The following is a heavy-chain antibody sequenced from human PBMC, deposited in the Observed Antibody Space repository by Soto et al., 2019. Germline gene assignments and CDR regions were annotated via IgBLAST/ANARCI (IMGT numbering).Heavy chain of an antibody. V-gene: IGHV3-7*04. J-gene: IGHJ6*02. Sequence: GGSRLSCAASGFTFSSYWMSWVRQDPGKGLEWVANIKQDGSEKYYVDSVKGRFTISRDNAKNSLYLQMNSLRAEDTAVYYCARFYYDSSGYLPSPYYYYYGMDVWGQGTTVTVSS. CDR3: ARFYYDSSGYLPSPYYYYYGMDV. CDR2: IKQDGSEK. CDR1: GFTFSSYW. D-gene: IGHD3-22*01.